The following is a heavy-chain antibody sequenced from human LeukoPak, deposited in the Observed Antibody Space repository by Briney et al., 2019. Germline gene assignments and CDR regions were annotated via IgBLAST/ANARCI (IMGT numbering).Heavy chain of an antibody. D-gene: IGHD3-10*01. CDR2: ISGSGDST. Sequence: PGGSLRLSCAASGFTFSSYAMSWVRQAPGKGLEWVSAISGSGDSTYYADSVKGRFTISRDNSKNTLYLQMNSLRAEDTAVYYCAKDVLWFGEKGAFDVWGQGTMVTVSS. J-gene: IGHJ3*01. CDR3: AKDVLWFGEKGAFDV. CDR1: GFTFSSYA. V-gene: IGHV3-23*01.